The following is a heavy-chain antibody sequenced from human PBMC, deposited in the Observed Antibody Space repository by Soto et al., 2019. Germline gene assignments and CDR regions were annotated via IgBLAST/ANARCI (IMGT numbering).Heavy chain of an antibody. CDR3: ARDYSAGIAVAAPRGHFDY. CDR2: IYHSGST. CDR1: GGSISSGDYY. D-gene: IGHD6-19*01. J-gene: IGHJ4*02. V-gene: IGHV4-30-4*01. Sequence: SETLSLTCTVSGGSISSGDYYWSWIRQPPGKGLEWIGYIYHSGSTYYNPSLKSRVTISVDTSKNQFSLKLSSVTAADTAVYYCARDYSAGIAVAAPRGHFDYWGQGTLVTVSS.